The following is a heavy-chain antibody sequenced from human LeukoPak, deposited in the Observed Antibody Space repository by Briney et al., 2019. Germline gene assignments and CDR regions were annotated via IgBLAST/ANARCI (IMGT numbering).Heavy chain of an antibody. Sequence: PGGSLSLSCSASGFTFSTYAMHWVRLAPPQGLELDSTVNANGDDTYYADPVKGRFTIYRDNSKRTLYLQMSSLRGEDTAVYYCVKDLRGGGYYTSFDYWGQGTLVTVSS. CDR1: GFTFSTYA. CDR3: VKDLRGGGYYTSFDY. J-gene: IGHJ4*02. CDR2: VNANGDDT. D-gene: IGHD3-10*01. V-gene: IGHV3-64D*09.